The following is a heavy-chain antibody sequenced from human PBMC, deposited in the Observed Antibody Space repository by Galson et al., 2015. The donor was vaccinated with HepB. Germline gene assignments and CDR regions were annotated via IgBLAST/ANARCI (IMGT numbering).Heavy chain of an antibody. D-gene: IGHD3-22*01. Sequence: SLRLSCAASGFTVSFNYMSWVRQAPGKGLEWVSVIYSGGRAYYADSVKGRLTISRDNSKNTLYIQMNSLRAEDTAVYFCARRLSSYFDSGGYYSSGFGLDFWGQGTLVPVSS. V-gene: IGHV3-66*02. J-gene: IGHJ4*02. CDR1: GFTVSFNY. CDR2: IYSGGRA. CDR3: ARRLSSYFDSGGYYSSGFGLDF.